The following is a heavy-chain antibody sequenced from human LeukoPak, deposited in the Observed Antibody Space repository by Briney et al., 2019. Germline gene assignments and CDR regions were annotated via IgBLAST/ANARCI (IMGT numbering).Heavy chain of an antibody. CDR3: AKDRRPIAAAGTGYFDY. CDR2: ISYDGSNK. Sequence: GGSLRLSCAASGFTFSSYAMSWVRQAPGKGLEWVAVISYDGSNKYYADSVKGRFTISRDNSKNTLYLQMNSLRAEDTAVYYCAKDRRPIAAAGTGYFDYWGQGTLVTVSS. V-gene: IGHV3-30*18. J-gene: IGHJ4*02. CDR1: GFTFSSYA. D-gene: IGHD6-13*01.